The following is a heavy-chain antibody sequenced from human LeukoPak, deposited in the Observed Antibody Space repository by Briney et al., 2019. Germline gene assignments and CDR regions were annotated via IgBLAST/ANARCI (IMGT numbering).Heavy chain of an antibody. CDR2: ICGSCGVT. J-gene: IGHJ4*02. CDR3: AKHYCSDTSCSVYSFDS. D-gene: IGHD2-2*01. Sequence: GGSLRLSCAASGFSVSSQYMSWVRQAPGKGLEWVSSICGSCGVTYYVDSVKGRFTISRDNSKNTLYLQMNSLRAEDTAVYYCAKHYCSDTSCSVYSFDSWGQGTLVTVSS. V-gene: IGHV3-23*01. CDR1: GFSVSSQY.